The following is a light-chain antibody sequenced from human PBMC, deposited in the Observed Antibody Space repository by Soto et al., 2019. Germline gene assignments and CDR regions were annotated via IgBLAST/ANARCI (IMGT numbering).Light chain of an antibody. Sequence: QSALTQPASVSGSPGESITISCTGTSSDAGSYNPVSWYQQNPGKAPKLMIYEGSKRPSGVSNRFSGSKSGNTASLTISGLQAEDEADYYCCSYTGSTFGGWTKLTVL. CDR2: EGS. CDR1: SSDAGSYNP. V-gene: IGLV2-23*01. J-gene: IGLJ3*02. CDR3: CSYTGST.